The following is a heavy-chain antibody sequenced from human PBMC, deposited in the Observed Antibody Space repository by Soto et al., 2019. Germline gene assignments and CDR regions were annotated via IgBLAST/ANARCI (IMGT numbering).Heavy chain of an antibody. CDR3: AGERSALPGARDAMDV. Sequence: GGSLRLSCAASGFNFNTYSMNWVRQAPGKGLEWVSFISTSGGYKYYADSVRGRFTISRDNAEKSVYLEMNSLTADDTAVYYCAGERSALPGARDAMDVWGQGTTVTVSS. J-gene: IGHJ6*02. D-gene: IGHD1-26*01. V-gene: IGHV3-21*01. CDR1: GFNFNTYS. CDR2: ISTSGGYK.